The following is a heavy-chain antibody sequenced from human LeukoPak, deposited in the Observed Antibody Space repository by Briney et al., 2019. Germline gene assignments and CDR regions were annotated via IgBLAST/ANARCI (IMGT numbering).Heavy chain of an antibody. V-gene: IGHV3-49*04. Sequence: GGSLRLSCTASGFTFGDYAMSWVRQAPGKGLEWVGFIRSKAYGGTTEYAASVKGRFTISRDDSKSIAYLQMNSLKTEDTAVYYCTRDLTYYYDSSGPDRVYWGQGTLVTVSS. J-gene: IGHJ4*02. CDR2: IRSKAYGGTT. CDR1: GFTFGDYA. CDR3: TRDLTYYYDSSGPDRVY. D-gene: IGHD3-22*01.